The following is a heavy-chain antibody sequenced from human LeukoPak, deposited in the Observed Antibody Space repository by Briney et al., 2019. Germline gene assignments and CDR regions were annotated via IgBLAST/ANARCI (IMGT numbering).Heavy chain of an antibody. CDR3: ARGGNRFYGDYGFHAFDI. Sequence: PSETLSLTCAVYGGSFSGYYWSWIRQPPGKGLDWIGEINHSGSTNYNPSLKSRVTISVDTSKTQFSLKLSSVTAADTAVYYRARGGNRFYGDYGFHAFDIWGQGTMVTVSS. V-gene: IGHV4-34*01. D-gene: IGHD4-17*01. J-gene: IGHJ3*02. CDR1: GGSFSGYY. CDR2: INHSGST.